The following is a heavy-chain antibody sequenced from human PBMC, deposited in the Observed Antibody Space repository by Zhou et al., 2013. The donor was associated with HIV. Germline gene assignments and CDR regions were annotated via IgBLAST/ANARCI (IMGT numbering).Heavy chain of an antibody. Sequence: QVQLVQSGAELKKPGASLKVSCRASGYPFSGYGISWLRQVPGQGPEWMGWITTYRGDPSARKTNYAQKFQARITLTADTSTDTTYMELRSLRSDDTAVYYCARDGGLWDLGQAFDIWGQGTMVTVSS. D-gene: IGHD1-26*01. V-gene: IGHV1-18*01. CDR3: ARDGGLWDLGQAFDI. CDR1: GYPFSGYG. J-gene: IGHJ3*02. CDR2: ITTYRGDPSARKT.